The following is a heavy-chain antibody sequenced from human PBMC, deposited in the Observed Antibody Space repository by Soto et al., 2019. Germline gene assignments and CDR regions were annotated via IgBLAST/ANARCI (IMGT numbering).Heavy chain of an antibody. V-gene: IGHV3-33*01. Sequence: PGGSLSLSCAASGFTFSSYGMHWVRQAPGKGLEWVAVIWYDVSNKYYADSVKGRFTISRDNSKNTLYLQMNSLRDEDTAVYYCARDEETGDYDFWSDIYYYYYGMDVWGQGTRVTVSS. J-gene: IGHJ6*02. CDR3: ARDEETGDYDFWSDIYYYYYGMDV. CDR1: GFTFSSYG. D-gene: IGHD3-3*01. CDR2: IWYDVSNK.